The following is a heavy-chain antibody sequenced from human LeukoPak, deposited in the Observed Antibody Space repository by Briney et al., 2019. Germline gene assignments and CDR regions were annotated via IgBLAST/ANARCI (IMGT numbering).Heavy chain of an antibody. Sequence: GGSLRLSCAASGFTFSDYCMSWIRQAPGKGLEWVSYISSSGSTIYYADSVKGRFTISRDNAKNSLYLQMNSLRAEDTAMYYSAREIYGDYNFDYWGQGTLVTVSS. CDR3: AREIYGDYNFDY. CDR1: GFTFSDYC. V-gene: IGHV3-11*01. D-gene: IGHD4-17*01. CDR2: ISSSGSTI. J-gene: IGHJ4*02.